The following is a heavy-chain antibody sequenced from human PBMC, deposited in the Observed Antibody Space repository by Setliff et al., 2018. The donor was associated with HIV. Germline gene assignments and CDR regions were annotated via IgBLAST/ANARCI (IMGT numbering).Heavy chain of an antibody. Sequence: SETLSLTCTVSGDSISSGSHYWSWIRQPAGKGLEWIGHIYTGGNANYHPSLQSRVTISVDTSKNQFSLKRSSVTAADTAVYYCASTTMVRGVPYGMDVWGQGTTVTVSS. CDR1: GDSISSGSHY. D-gene: IGHD3-10*01. V-gene: IGHV4-61*09. J-gene: IGHJ6*02. CDR3: ASTTMVRGVPYGMDV. CDR2: IYTGGNA.